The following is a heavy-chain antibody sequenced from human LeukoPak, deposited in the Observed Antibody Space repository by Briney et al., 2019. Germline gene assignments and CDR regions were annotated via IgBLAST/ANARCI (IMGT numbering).Heavy chain of an antibody. CDR3: GRDGVTDGMDV. D-gene: IGHD5-18*01. Sequence: GASVKVSCKASGYTFTSYYINWVRQAPGQGLEWMGITNPSGGSTSYAQKFQDRVAMTRDTSTSTVYMELSSLRSEDTAVYYCGRDGVTDGMDVWGQGTTVTVSS. CDR1: GYTFTSYY. CDR2: TNPSGGST. J-gene: IGHJ6*02. V-gene: IGHV1-46*01.